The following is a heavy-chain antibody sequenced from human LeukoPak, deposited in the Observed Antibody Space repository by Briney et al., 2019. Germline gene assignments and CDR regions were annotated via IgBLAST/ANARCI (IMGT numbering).Heavy chain of an antibody. CDR3: AKDLITFGGVIPHFDY. D-gene: IGHD3-16*02. CDR1: GFTFSSYA. J-gene: IGHJ4*02. CDR2: XSGSGGST. Sequence: GGSLRLSCAASGFTFSSYAMSWVRQAPGKGLEWVSXXSGSGGSTYYADSVKGRFTISRDNSKNTLYLQMNSLRAEDTAVYYCAKDLITFGGVIPHFDYWGQGTLVTVSS. V-gene: IGHV3-23*01.